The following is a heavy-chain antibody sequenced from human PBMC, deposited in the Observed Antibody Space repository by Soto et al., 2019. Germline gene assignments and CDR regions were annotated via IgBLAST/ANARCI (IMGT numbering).Heavy chain of an antibody. V-gene: IGHV1-18*01. Sequence: ASVKVSCKTSGYTFTRNGISWVRQAPGQGPEWMGWISPKSGSIKYAQKFQGRVIMTTDTSTSTAYMEVRSLRSDDTAVYYCVKDRDSNSWPSRDVWGPGTTVTVSS. CDR1: GYTFTRNG. D-gene: IGHD3-22*01. CDR2: ISPKSGSI. J-gene: IGHJ6*02. CDR3: VKDRDSNSWPSRDV.